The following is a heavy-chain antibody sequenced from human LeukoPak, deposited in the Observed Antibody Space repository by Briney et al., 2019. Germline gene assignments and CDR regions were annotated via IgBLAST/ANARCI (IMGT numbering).Heavy chain of an antibody. Sequence: GGSLRLSCAASGFTFSSYAMSWVRQAPGKGLEWVSAISGSGGSTYYADSVKGRFTISRDNSKNTLYLQMNSLRAEDTAVYYCAKVRYSSDWYTYSPDYWGQGTLVTVSS. J-gene: IGHJ4*02. D-gene: IGHD6-19*01. CDR3: AKVRYSSDWYTYSPDY. CDR1: GFTFSSYA. V-gene: IGHV3-23*01. CDR2: ISGSGGST.